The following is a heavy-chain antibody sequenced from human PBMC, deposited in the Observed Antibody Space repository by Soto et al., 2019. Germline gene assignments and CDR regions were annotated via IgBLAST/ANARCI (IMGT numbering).Heavy chain of an antibody. CDR3: DRDPRGLVLMGYHYYYYYMDV. CDR1: GYTFTSYG. V-gene: IGHV1-18*01. J-gene: IGHJ6*03. CDR2: ISAYNGNT. Sequence: ASVKVSCKASGYTFTSYGISWVRQAPGQGLEWMGWISAYNGNTNYAQKLQGRVTMTTDTSTSTAYMELRSLRSDDTAVYYCDRDPRGLVLMGYHYYYYYMDVWGKVTTVPVSS. D-gene: IGHD3-3*01.